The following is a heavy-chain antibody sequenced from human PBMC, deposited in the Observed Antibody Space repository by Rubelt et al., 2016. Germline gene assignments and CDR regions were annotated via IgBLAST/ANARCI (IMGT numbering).Heavy chain of an antibody. J-gene: IGHJ4*02. CDR3: ARGPATAYGNLDY. CDR2: ISGFNGDT. Sequence: GQGLEWMGWISGFNGDTNYAQKFQGRVTMTTDTSTSTAYMELMSLRSDDTAVYYCARGPATAYGNLDYWGQGTLVTVSS. D-gene: IGHD6-13*01. V-gene: IGHV1-18*01.